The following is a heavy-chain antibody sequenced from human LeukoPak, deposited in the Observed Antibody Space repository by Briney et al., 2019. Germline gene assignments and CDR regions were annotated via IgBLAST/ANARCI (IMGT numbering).Heavy chain of an antibody. CDR1: GGSISSYY. Sequence: SETLSLTCTVSGGSISSYYWSWIRQPPGKGLEWIGYIYYSGSTNYNPSLKSRVTISVDTSKNQFSLKLSSVTAADTAVYYCARERRDGYNWLDYWGQGTLVTVSS. CDR3: ARERRDGYNWLDY. D-gene: IGHD5-24*01. CDR2: IYYSGST. V-gene: IGHV4-59*01. J-gene: IGHJ4*02.